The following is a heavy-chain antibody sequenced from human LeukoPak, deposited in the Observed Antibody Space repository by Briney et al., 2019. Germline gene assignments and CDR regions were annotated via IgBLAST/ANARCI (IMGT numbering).Heavy chain of an antibody. CDR2: ISAYNGNT. CDR1: GYTFTSYG. J-gene: IGHJ6*03. D-gene: IGHD1-26*01. CDR3: ARVGGSYSDYYYYYMDV. Sequence: GASVKVSCKASGYTFTSYGISWVRQAPGQGLEWMGWISAYNGNTNYAQKLQGRVTMTTDTSTSTAYMELRSLRSDDTAVYYCARVGGSYSDYYYYYMDVWGKGTTVTISS. V-gene: IGHV1-18*01.